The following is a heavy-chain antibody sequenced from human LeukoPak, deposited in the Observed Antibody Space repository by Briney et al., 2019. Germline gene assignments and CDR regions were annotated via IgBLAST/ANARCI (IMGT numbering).Heavy chain of an antibody. CDR3: ANLPSS. D-gene: IGHD2-2*01. CDR1: GFTVSNNY. J-gene: IGHJ5*02. CDR2: IYSDGST. V-gene: IGHV3-66*02. Sequence: GGSLGLSCAASGFTVSNNYMTWVRQAPGKGLEWVSVIYSDGSTYYADSVKGRFTISRDNSKNTLFLQMNSLRPEDTAVYYCANLPSSWGQGTLVTVSS.